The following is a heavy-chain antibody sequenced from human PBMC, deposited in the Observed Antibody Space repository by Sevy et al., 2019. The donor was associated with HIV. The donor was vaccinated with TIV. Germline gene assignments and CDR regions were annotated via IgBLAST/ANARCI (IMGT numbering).Heavy chain of an antibody. Sequence: GESLKISCAASGFSFSNYAMSWVRQAPGKGLEWVSPLIGRGSRTYYADSVTGRFTISRDNSRNTLYLQMNSLRAEDTAVYYCAKRRVQSGLSGGGANYGWDVCGQRTTVTVSS. J-gene: IGHJ6*02. CDR3: AKRRVQSGLSGGGANYGWDV. CDR2: LIGRGSRT. D-gene: IGHD2-8*02. V-gene: IGHV3-23*01. CDR1: GFSFSNYA.